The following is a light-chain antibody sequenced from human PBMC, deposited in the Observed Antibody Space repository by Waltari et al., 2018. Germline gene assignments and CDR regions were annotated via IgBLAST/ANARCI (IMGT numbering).Light chain of an antibody. CDR3: ASWDDRLDAYV. Sequence: QSVLTQPPSAAGPPGQRVIISCSGSRSNVGSNVVNWYHQPPGTDPKLLIFNDFDRPSGVPDRFSGSRSATSASLAISGLQSDDESTYYCASWDDRLDAYVFGTGTRVTVL. J-gene: IGLJ1*01. V-gene: IGLV1-44*01. CDR1: RSNVGSNV. CDR2: NDF.